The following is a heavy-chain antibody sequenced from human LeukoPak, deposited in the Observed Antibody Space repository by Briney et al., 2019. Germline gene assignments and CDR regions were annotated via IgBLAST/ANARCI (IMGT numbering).Heavy chain of an antibody. V-gene: IGHV1-46*01. CDR3: ARGSGWY. CDR1: GYTFTGYY. J-gene: IGHJ4*02. Sequence: TSVKVSCKAAGYTFTGYYMHWVRQAPGQGLEWMGAINPSGGSTSYAQKFQGRVTVTRDTSTSTAYMELSSLRSEDTAVYYCARGSGWYWGQGTLVTVSS. CDR2: INPSGGST. D-gene: IGHD6-19*01.